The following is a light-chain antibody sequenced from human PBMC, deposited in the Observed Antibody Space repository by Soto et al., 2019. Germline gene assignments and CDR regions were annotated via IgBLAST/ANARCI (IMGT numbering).Light chain of an antibody. CDR2: AAS. V-gene: IGKV1-27*01. Sequence: DIQMTQSPSSLSASVGDRVTITCRASQGISNYLAWYQQKPGKVPKLLIYAASTLQSGVQSRFSGSGSETDFCLNISRLQPEDVATYYCQKYNSAPRTFGRGTKVEIK. CDR3: QKYNSAPRT. CDR1: QGISNY. J-gene: IGKJ1*01.